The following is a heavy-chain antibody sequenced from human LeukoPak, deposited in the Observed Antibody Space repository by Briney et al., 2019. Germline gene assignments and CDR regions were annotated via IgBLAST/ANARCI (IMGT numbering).Heavy chain of an antibody. CDR3: AREVRGYSYGYRPTELYWYFDL. V-gene: IGHV4-4*07. J-gene: IGHJ2*01. D-gene: IGHD5-18*01. CDR1: GGSISSYY. Sequence: PSETLSLTCTVSGGSISSYYWSWIRQPAGKGLEWIGRIYTSGSTNYNPSLKSRVTISVDTPKNQFSLKLSSVTAADTAVYYCAREVRGYSYGYRPTELYWYFDLWGRGTLVTVSS. CDR2: IYTSGST.